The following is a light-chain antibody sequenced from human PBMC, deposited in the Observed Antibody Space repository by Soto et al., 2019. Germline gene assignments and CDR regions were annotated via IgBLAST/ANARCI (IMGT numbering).Light chain of an antibody. J-gene: IGKJ1*01. CDR1: QGFSTY. Sequence: DIQMTQSPSSLSASAGDRVTITCRASQGFSTYLKWYQHRPGKAPKLLIFDASTLQRGVPSRFSGSGSGTEFNLTITSLQPEDFATYFCQQTYRTRTFGPGTTVDMK. V-gene: IGKV1-39*01. CDR2: DAS. CDR3: QQTYRTRT.